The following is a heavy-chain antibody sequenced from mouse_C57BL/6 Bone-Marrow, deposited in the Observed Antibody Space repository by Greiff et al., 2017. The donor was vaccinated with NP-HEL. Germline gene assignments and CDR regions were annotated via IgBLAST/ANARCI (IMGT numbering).Heavy chain of an antibody. V-gene: IGHV14-3*01. Sequence: EVQLQQSVAELVRPGASVKLSCTASGFNIKNTYMHWVKQRPEQGLEWIGRIDPANGNTKYAPKFQGKATITADTSYNTAYLQLSSLTSEDTAIYYCARGLIYYYGSSPFAYWGQGTLVTVSA. D-gene: IGHD1-1*01. CDR2: IDPANGNT. J-gene: IGHJ3*01. CDR1: GFNIKNTY. CDR3: ARGLIYYYGSSPFAY.